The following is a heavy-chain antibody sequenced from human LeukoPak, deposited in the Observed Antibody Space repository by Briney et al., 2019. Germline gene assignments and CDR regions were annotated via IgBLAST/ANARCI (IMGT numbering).Heavy chain of an antibody. D-gene: IGHD3-3*01. CDR3: ARLLPEYDFWSGYYRVNWFDP. CDR1: GGSFSGYY. CDR2: INHSGST. V-gene: IGHV4-34*01. Sequence: TPSETLSLTCAVYGGSFSGYYWSWIRQPPGKGLEWIGEINHSGSTNYNPSLKSRVTISVDTSKNQFSLKLSSVTAADTAVYYCARLLPEYDFWSGYYRVNWFDPWGQGTLVTVSS. J-gene: IGHJ5*02.